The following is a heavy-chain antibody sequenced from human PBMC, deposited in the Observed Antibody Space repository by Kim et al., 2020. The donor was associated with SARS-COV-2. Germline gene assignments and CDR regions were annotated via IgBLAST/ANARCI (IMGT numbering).Heavy chain of an antibody. D-gene: IGHD6-19*01. CDR3: ARDLTGTGYSSGWYTRIWFDP. CDR2: INPNSGGT. J-gene: IGHJ5*02. Sequence: ASVKVSCKASGYTFTGYYMHWVRQAPGQGLEWMGRINPNSGGTNYAQKFQGRVTMTRDTSISTAYMELSRLRSDDTAVYYCARDLTGTGYSSGWYTRIWFDPWGQGTLVTVSS. V-gene: IGHV1-2*06. CDR1: GYTFTGYY.